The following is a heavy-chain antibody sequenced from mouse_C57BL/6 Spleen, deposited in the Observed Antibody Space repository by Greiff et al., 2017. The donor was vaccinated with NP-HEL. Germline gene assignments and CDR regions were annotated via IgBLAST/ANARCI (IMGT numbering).Heavy chain of an antibody. CDR3: ARKDYYGSSGYFDD. D-gene: IGHD1-1*01. CDR1: GYSFTGYY. V-gene: IGHV1-42*01. J-gene: IGHJ2*01. Sequence: EVQLQQSGPELVKPGASVKISCKASGYSFTGYYMNWVKQSPEKSLEWIGEINPSTGGTTYNQKFKAKATLTVDKSSSTAYMQLKSLTSEDSAVYDCARKDYYGSSGYFDDWGQGTTLTVSS. CDR2: INPSTGGT.